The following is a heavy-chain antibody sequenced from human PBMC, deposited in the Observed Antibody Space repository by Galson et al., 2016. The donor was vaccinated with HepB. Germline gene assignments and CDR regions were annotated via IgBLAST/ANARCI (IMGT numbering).Heavy chain of an antibody. Sequence: CAISGDSVSSNSAGWNWIRQSPSRGLEWLGRTYYRSKWSSDYAESVRSRITISADPSKNQFSLHLNSVTPEDTAVYYCTSVFLLGWGFNSWGQGTLVTGSS. CDR2: TYYRSKWSS. J-gene: IGHJ4*02. CDR3: TSVFLLGWGFNS. V-gene: IGHV6-1*01. CDR1: GDSVSSNSAG. D-gene: IGHD2-21*01.